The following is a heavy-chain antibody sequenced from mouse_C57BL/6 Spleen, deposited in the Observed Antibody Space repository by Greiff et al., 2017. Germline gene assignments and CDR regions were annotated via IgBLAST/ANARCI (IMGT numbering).Heavy chain of an antibody. J-gene: IGHJ4*01. D-gene: IGHD2-4*01. CDR2: IDPSDSYT. CDR1: GYTFTSYW. V-gene: IGHV1-69*01. Sequence: VQLQQPGAELVMPGASVKLSCKASGYTFTSYWMHWVKQRPGQGLEWIGEIDPSDSYTNYNQKFKGKSTLTIDKSSSTAYMQLSSLTSEDSAVYYCARIYYDYDVGYAMDYWGQGTSVTVSS. CDR3: ARIYYDYDVGYAMDY.